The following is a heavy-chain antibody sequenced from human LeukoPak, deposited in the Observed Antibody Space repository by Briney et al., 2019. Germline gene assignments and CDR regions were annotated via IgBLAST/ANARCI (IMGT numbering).Heavy chain of an antibody. CDR1: GFTFSSYG. Sequence: GGSLRLSCAASGFTFSSYGMHWVRQAPGKGLEWVAVIWYDGSNEYYADSVKGQFTISRVNSKNTLYLQMNSLRAEDTAVYYCARAAAGIHYYYMDVWGKGTTVTVSS. V-gene: IGHV3-33*01. CDR2: IWYDGSNE. J-gene: IGHJ6*03. CDR3: ARAAAGIHYYYMDV. D-gene: IGHD6-13*01.